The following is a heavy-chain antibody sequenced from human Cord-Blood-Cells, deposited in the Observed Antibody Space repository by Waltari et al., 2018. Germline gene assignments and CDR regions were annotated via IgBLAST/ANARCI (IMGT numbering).Heavy chain of an antibody. Sequence: QITLKESGPTLVKPTQTLTLTCTFSGFSLSPSGVGVGWLRQPPGKALEWLALIYWDDDKRYSPSLKGRLTITKDTSKNQVVLTMTNMDPVDTATYYCAHLLRGTGYSISWFDYWGQGTLVTVSS. V-gene: IGHV2-5*02. CDR1: GFSLSPSGVG. CDR3: AHLLRGTGYSISWFDY. D-gene: IGHD6-13*01. J-gene: IGHJ4*02. CDR2: IYWDDDK.